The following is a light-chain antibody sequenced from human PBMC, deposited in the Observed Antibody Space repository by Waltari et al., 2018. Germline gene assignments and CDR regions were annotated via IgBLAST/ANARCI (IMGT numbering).Light chain of an antibody. V-gene: IGKV1-39*01. Sequence: DIQMTQSPSSLSAYVGDRVSITCRASQSISSYLNWYQHKQGKAPKLLIYTASNLQSGVPSRFSGSGSGTDFTLIISSLQPEDFATYYCQQSYSTPLTFGGGTKVEIK. CDR2: TAS. CDR3: QQSYSTPLT. CDR1: QSISSY. J-gene: IGKJ4*01.